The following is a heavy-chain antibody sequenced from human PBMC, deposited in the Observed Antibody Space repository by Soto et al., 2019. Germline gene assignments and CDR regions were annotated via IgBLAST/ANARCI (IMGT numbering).Heavy chain of an antibody. D-gene: IGHD3-3*02. CDR2: IYASGTT. CDR3: ARSHSFDGSIYHYYFDF. V-gene: IGHV4-59*01. Sequence: PSETLSLTCTVSGGSIGSFYWSWIRQPPGGTLEWIGYIYASGTTTYNPSLESRVTMSVDMPNNEFSLDLTSVTAAGTAVYYCARSHSFDGSIYHYYFDFWGQGTLVTVSS. J-gene: IGHJ4*02. CDR1: GGSIGSFY.